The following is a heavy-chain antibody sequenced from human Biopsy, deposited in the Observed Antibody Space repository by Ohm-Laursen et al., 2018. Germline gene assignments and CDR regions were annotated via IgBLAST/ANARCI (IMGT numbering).Heavy chain of an antibody. CDR1: GYSISSDYR. Sequence: GTLSLTCLVSGYSISSDYRWGWIRQAPGKTLEWLGNIFKDGNTHYNPSLRSRLIISIDTSKNQFSLMMTSVSGADTAVYFCARVGSGWAPFDKWGPGTLVTVSS. J-gene: IGHJ4*02. CDR3: ARVGSGWAPFDK. CDR2: IFKDGNT. V-gene: IGHV4-38-2*02. D-gene: IGHD6-19*01.